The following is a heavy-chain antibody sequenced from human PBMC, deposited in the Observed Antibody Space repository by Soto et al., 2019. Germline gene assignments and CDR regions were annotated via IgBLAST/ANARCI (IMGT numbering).Heavy chain of an antibody. CDR2: ISYDGSNK. CDR1: GFTFTSYA. CDR3: ASRRSPMDV. Sequence: GGSLRLSCAASGFTFTSYAMHWVRQAPGKGLEWVAVISYDGSNKYYADSVKGRFTISRDNSKNTLYLQMNSLRAEDTAVYYCASRRSPMDVWGQGTTVTVSS. V-gene: IGHV3-30-3*01. J-gene: IGHJ6*02.